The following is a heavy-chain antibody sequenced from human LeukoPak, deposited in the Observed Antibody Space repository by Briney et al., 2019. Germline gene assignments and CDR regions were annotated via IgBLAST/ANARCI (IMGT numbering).Heavy chain of an antibody. V-gene: IGHV4-34*01. J-gene: IGHJ6*02. CDR2: INHSGST. CDR1: GGSFSGYY. Sequence: SETLSLTCAVYGGSFSGYYWSWIRQPPGKGLEWIGEINHSGSTHYNPSLKSRVTISVDTSKNQFSLKLSSVTAADTAVYYCARGYCSGGSCYSRGRYYYYGMDVWGQGTTVTVSS. CDR3: ARGYCSGGSCYSRGRYYYYGMDV. D-gene: IGHD2-15*01.